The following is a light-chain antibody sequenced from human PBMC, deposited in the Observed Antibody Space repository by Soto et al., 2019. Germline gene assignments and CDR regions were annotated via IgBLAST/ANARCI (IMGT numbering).Light chain of an antibody. V-gene: IGKV1-5*03. CDR2: KAS. CDR3: QQYNRFPYT. CDR1: QSISSW. Sequence: DIQMTQSPSTLSASVGDRVTIPCRASQSISSWLAWYQQKPGKAPKLLMYKASTLESGVPSRFSGSGSGTEFTLTIRSLQPDDVATYYCQQYNRFPYTFGQGTRLEMK. J-gene: IGKJ2*01.